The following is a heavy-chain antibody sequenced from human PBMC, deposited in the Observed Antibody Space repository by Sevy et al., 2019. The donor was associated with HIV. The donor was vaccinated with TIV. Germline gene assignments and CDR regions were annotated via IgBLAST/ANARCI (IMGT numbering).Heavy chain of an antibody. CDR2: ISSSSSYI. Sequence: GGCLRLSCAASGFTFSSYSMNCVRQAPGKGLEWVSSISSSSSYIYYADSVKGRFTISRDNAKNSLYLQMNSLRAEDTAVYYCARDGWISVTVRGVFDYWGQGTVVTVSS. D-gene: IGHD3-16*01. V-gene: IGHV3-21*01. CDR1: GFTFSSYS. CDR3: ARDGWISVTVRGVFDY. J-gene: IGHJ4*02.